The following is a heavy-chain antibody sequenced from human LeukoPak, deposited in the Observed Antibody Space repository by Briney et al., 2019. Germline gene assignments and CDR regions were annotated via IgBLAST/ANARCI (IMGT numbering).Heavy chain of an antibody. CDR2: IYWDDDK. V-gene: IGHV2-5*02. CDR3: AHRPYSSSLYGVAEYFQH. D-gene: IGHD6-13*01. CDR1: GFSLSTTGVG. Sequence: SGPTLVNPTQTLTLTCTFSGFSLSTTGVGVAWIRQPPGKALEWLALIYWDDDKSYSPSLKSRLSITKDTSKNQVVLTMTNMDPVDTATYYCAHRPYSSSLYGVAEYFQHWGQGTLVTVSS. J-gene: IGHJ1*01.